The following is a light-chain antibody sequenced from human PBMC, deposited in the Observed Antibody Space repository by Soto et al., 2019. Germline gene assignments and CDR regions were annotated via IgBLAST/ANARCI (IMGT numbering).Light chain of an antibody. J-gene: IGKJ1*01. CDR3: QQYGSSGT. CDR1: QSVSNNY. Sequence: EIVLTQSPGTLSLSPGERATLSCRASQSVSNNYLAWYQQQPGQAPRLLIYGASNRATGLPDRFSGSGSGTDFTLTISRLEPEDFAVYYCQQYGSSGTSGQGTKVDIK. CDR2: GAS. V-gene: IGKV3-20*01.